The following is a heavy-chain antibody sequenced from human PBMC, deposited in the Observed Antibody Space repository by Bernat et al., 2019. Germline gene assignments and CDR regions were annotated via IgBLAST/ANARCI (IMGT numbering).Heavy chain of an antibody. CDR1: GFSPTTSGVA. CDR3: VRLTFGTGCLHFDY. D-gene: IGHD3-10*01. CDR2: IHWDDDK. Sequence: QITLKESGPTLVKPTQTLTLTCTFSGFSPTTSGVAVGWIRQPPGKALEWLAVIHWDDDKRYSQSLKSRLTITKDTSKNQVDLTMPHTDPVETAPCFCVRLTFGTGCLHFDYRGQGAQVTVSS. V-gene: IGHV2-5*02. J-gene: IGHJ4*02.